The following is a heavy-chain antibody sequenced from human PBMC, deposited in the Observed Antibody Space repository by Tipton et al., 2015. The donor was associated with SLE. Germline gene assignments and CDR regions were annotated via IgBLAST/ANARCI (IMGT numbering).Heavy chain of an antibody. D-gene: IGHD1-26*01. J-gene: IGHJ4*02. CDR1: GGSMDLYQ. CDR3: ARGPQRVGRFQS. V-gene: IGHV4-59*12. CDR2: IDNSGNT. Sequence: TLSLTCIVSGGSMDLYQWSWIRQPPGKGLEWVGYIDNSGNTNYNPSLKSRVTILVDTSKTQFSLHLSSVTAADTAVYYCARGPQRVGRFQSWGQGTLVTVSS.